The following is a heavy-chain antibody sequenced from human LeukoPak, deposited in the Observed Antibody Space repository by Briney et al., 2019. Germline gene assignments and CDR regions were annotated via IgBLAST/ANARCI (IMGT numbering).Heavy chain of an antibody. Sequence: SETLSLTCTVSGGSVSSGSYYWRWIRQPPGRGLEWNVNIYYSGSTNYNPSLKSRVTISVDTSKNQFSLKLSSVTAADTAVYYCARTPNRGYSGTWYFDYWGQGTLVTVSS. D-gene: IGHD5-12*01. V-gene: IGHV4-61*01. CDR3: ARTPNRGYSGTWYFDY. J-gene: IGHJ4*02. CDR1: GGSVSSGSYY. CDR2: IYYSGST.